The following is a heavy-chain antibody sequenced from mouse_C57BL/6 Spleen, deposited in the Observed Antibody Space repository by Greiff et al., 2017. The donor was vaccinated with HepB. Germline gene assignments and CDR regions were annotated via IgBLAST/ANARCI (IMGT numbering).Heavy chain of an antibody. Sequence: EVKVEESGGGLVKPGGSLKLSCAASGFTFSSYAMSWVRQTPEKRLEWVATISDGGSYTYYPDNVKGRFTISRDNAKNNLYLQMSHLKSEDTAMYYCARDRPGAFAYWGQGTLVTVSA. J-gene: IGHJ3*01. CDR3: ARDRPGAFAY. CDR2: ISDGGSYT. D-gene: IGHD4-1*01. V-gene: IGHV5-4*01. CDR1: GFTFSSYA.